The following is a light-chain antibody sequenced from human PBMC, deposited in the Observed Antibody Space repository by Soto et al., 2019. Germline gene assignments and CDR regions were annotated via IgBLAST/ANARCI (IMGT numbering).Light chain of an antibody. J-gene: IGLJ1*01. Sequence: QSVLTQPPSASGSPGQSVTISCTGTRSDVGGYNFVSWYQQHPGKAPKLIIYEVTKRPSGVPDRFSGSKSGNTASLTVSGLQADAEAHYYCSSYAGSNNRYVFGTGTKLTVL. CDR3: SSYAGSNNRYV. V-gene: IGLV2-8*01. CDR2: EVT. CDR1: RSDVGGYNF.